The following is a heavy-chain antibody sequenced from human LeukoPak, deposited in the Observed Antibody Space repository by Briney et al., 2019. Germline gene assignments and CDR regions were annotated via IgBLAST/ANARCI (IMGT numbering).Heavy chain of an antibody. CDR2: ISWNSGSI. V-gene: IGHV3-9*01. D-gene: IGHD3-10*01. CDR1: GFTFDDYA. Sequence: SVRLSCAASGFTFDDYAMHWVRQAPWKGLEGVSGISWNSGSIGYAGSVKGRFTISRDNAKNSLYLQMNSLRAEDTAVYYCAGGTYYYGSGSYYRKRYYYYGMDVWGKGTTVTVSS. J-gene: IGHJ6*04. CDR3: AGGTYYYGSGSYYRKRYYYYGMDV.